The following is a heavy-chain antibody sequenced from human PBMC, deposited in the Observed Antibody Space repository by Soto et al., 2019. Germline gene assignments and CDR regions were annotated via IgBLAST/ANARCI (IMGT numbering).Heavy chain of an antibody. CDR3: ARHHVRGRTIAGAAEF. D-gene: IGHD6-13*01. J-gene: IGHJ4*02. CDR1: GDPITSYF. Sequence: SETLSLTCTVSGDPITSYFWTWLRQPAGKGLEWIGHVFPGGPTSHNSSLKSRVSISVDTSKNQLFLNLSSVTAADTAMYYCARHHVRGRTIAGAAEFWGQGTLVTVSS. V-gene: IGHV4-4*07. CDR2: VFPGGPT.